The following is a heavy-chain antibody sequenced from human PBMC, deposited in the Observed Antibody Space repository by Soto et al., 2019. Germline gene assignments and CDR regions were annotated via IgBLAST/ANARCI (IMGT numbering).Heavy chain of an antibody. D-gene: IGHD4-17*01. CDR2: IYYSGST. V-gene: IGHV4-39*01. J-gene: IGHJ3*02. CDR1: GGSISSSSYY. Sequence: SETPSLTCTVSGGSISSSSYYWGWIRQPPGKGLEWIGSIYYSGSTYYNPSLKSRVTISVDTSKNQFSLKLSSVTAADTAVYYCARPSGPETDYGDSDAFDIWGQGTMVTVSS. CDR3: ARPSGPETDYGDSDAFDI.